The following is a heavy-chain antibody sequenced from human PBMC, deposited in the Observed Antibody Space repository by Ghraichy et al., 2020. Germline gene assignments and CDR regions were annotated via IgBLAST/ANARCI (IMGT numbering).Heavy chain of an antibody. CDR2: IKQDGSEK. V-gene: IGHV3-7*01. CDR3: ARRNRYCSGTNCPSYFDY. Sequence: GESLNISCAASGFTFSSYWMSWVRQAPGKGLEWVANIKQDGSEKYYVDSVKGRFTISRDNAKNSLSLQMNSLRAEDTAVYYCARRNRYCSGTNCPSYFDYWGQGTLVTVSS. CDR1: GFTFSSYW. D-gene: IGHD2-2*01. J-gene: IGHJ4*02.